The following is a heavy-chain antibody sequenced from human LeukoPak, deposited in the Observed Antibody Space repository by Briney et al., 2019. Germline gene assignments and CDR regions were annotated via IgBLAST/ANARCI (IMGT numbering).Heavy chain of an antibody. J-gene: IGHJ6*03. CDR1: GYSISSGYY. V-gene: IGHV4-38-2*02. CDR3: ARRNSYYYYMDV. D-gene: IGHD1-14*01. Sequence: SSETLSLTCTVSGYSISSGYYWGWIRQPPGKGLEWIGSIYHSGSTYYNPSLRSRVTLSVDTSKNQFSLKLSSVTAADTAVYYCARRNSYYYYMDVWGKGTTVTISS. CDR2: IYHSGST.